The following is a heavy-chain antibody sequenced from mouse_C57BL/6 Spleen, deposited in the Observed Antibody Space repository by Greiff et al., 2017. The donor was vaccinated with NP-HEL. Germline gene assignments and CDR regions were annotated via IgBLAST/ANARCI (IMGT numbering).Heavy chain of an antibody. CDR1: GFTFSDYG. Sequence: EVKLVESGGGLVKPGGSLKLSCAASGFTFSDYGMHWVRQAPEKGLEWVAYISSGSSTIYYADTVKGRFTISRDNAKNTLFLQMTSLRSEDTAMYYCARLNDYGYFDVWGTGTTVTVSS. J-gene: IGHJ1*03. D-gene: IGHD2-3*01. V-gene: IGHV5-17*01. CDR3: ARLNDYGYFDV. CDR2: ISSGSSTI.